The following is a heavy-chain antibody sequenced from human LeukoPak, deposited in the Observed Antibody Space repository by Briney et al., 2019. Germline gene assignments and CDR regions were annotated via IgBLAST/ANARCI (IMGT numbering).Heavy chain of an antibody. V-gene: IGHV1-3*01. Sequence: ASVKVSCQASGHTSTTYAIHWVRQAPGHGLEWMGWINAGNGNIKYSQKLEGRGTISGDTSASTHCMGLSSLRSEDTAVYYCARGYCSSTSCYMDVWGQGTTVT. D-gene: IGHD2-2*01. CDR1: GHTSTTYA. CDR3: ARGYCSSTSCYMDV. CDR2: INAGNGNI. J-gene: IGHJ6*02.